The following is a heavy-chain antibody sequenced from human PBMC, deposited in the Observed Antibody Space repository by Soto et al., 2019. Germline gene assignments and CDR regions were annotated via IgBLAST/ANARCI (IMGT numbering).Heavy chain of an antibody. D-gene: IGHD3-10*01. CDR3: ARDTGLDYYGSGIWNWFDP. CDR2: ISAYNGNT. J-gene: IGHJ5*02. V-gene: IGHV1-18*01. Sequence: QVPLVQSGAEVKKPGASVKVSCKASGYTFTSYGISWVRQAPGQGLEWMGWISAYNGNTNYAQKLQGRVTMTTDTSTSTAYRRLRSLRADDTAVYYCARDTGLDYYGSGIWNWFDPWGQGTLVTVSS. CDR1: GYTFTSYG.